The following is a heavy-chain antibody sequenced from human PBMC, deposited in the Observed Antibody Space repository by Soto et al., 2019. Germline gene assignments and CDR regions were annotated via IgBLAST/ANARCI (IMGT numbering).Heavy chain of an antibody. D-gene: IGHD6-19*01. CDR1: GFTFSSYA. CDR2: ISGSGGST. CDR3: ANGSRSIGWYTDY. Sequence: PGGSLRLSCAASGFTFSSYAMSWVRQAPGKGLEWVSDISGSGGSTYYADSVKGRFTISRDNSENTVYLQMNSLRAEDTAVYYCANGSRSIGWYTDYWCQGTLVTVS. V-gene: IGHV3-23*01. J-gene: IGHJ4*02.